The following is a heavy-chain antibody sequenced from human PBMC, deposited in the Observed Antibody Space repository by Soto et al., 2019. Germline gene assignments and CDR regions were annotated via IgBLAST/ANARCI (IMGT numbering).Heavy chain of an antibody. Sequence: AQLEESGGGVVQPGGSLRLSCGTSGFTFSSYGFHWVRQAPGKGLEWVAVIWHDGNHKFYGDSVKGRFIISRDNSKNTVDLQMNSLRVEDTAVYYCARAHYSAYDRSDYFYYGMDVWGPGTTVTVSS. J-gene: IGHJ6*02. CDR3: ARAHYSAYDRSDYFYYGMDV. D-gene: IGHD6-25*01. CDR1: GFTFSSYG. CDR2: IWHDGNHK. V-gene: IGHV3-33*01.